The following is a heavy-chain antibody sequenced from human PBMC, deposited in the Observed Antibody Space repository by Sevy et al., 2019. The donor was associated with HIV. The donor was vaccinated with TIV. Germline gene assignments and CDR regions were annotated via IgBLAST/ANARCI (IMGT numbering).Heavy chain of an antibody. CDR3: ARGVGVVGGVIDS. CDR1: GFTFSSYS. V-gene: IGHV3-21*01. CDR2: ISSRNIYI. Sequence: GGSLRLSCAASGFTFSSYSMNWVRQAPGKGLEWVSSISSRNIYIYYVDSVKGRFTISRDNAKNSLDLQMKSLRAEDTAVYYCARGVGVVGGVIDSWGQGTLVTVSS. D-gene: IGHD3-10*01. J-gene: IGHJ4*02.